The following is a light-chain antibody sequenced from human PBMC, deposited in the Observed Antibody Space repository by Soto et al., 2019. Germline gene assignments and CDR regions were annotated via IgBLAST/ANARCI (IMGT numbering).Light chain of an antibody. V-gene: IGKV3-20*01. J-gene: IGKJ1*01. CDR2: GAS. CDR3: QQYNSYRT. Sequence: EIVLSQSPGTLSLSPGERATLSCRASQSVISYYLAWYQQKPGQAPRLLIYGASRRATDIPDRFSGSGSGTEFTLNISSLQPDDFATYYCQQYNSYRTFGQGTKVEIK. CDR1: QSVISYY.